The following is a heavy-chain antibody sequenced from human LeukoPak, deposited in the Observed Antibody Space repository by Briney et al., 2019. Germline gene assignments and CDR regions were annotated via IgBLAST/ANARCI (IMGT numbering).Heavy chain of an antibody. Sequence: GGSLRLSCAASGFTFSSYAMHWVRQAPGKGLEWVAVISYDGSNKYYADSVKGRFTISRDNSKNTLYLQMNSLRAEDTAVYYCARAIRLGESYLSYWGQGTLVTVSS. CDR1: GFTFSSYA. D-gene: IGHD3-16*01. J-gene: IGHJ4*02. V-gene: IGHV3-30-3*01. CDR2: ISYDGSNK. CDR3: ARAIRLGESYLSY.